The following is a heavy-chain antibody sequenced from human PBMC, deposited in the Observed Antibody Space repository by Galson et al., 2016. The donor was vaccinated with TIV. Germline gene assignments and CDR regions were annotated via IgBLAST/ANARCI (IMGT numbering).Heavy chain of an antibody. CDR3: ARPSYYYDISSYYPLDF. V-gene: IGHV3-74*03. Sequence: SLRLSCAASGFTFTTYWMYWVRQAPGKGLVWVARINGDGFSTTYADSVKGRFTISRDNAKNTLYLQMDGLRAEDTAIYYCARPSYYYDISSYYPLDFWGRGTLVTVSA. J-gene: IGHJ4*02. CDR2: INGDGFST. CDR1: GFTFTTYW. D-gene: IGHD3-22*01.